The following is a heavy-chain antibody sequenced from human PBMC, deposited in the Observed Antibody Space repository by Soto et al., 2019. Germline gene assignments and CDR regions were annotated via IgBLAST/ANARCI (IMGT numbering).Heavy chain of an antibody. CDR1: GGTFSTFI. J-gene: IGHJ4*02. Sequence: QVQLVQSGAEVKKPGSSVKVSCKGSGGTFSTFIITWVRQAPGQGLEWMGGIVPILGSANYAQKFQGRVTITADESTTTAYMELSSLRSEDTAVYYCARLGGYSNPWDVGWIDYWGQGTLVTVSS. CDR3: ARLGGYSNPWDVGWIDY. V-gene: IGHV1-69*01. CDR2: IVPILGSA. D-gene: IGHD5-12*01.